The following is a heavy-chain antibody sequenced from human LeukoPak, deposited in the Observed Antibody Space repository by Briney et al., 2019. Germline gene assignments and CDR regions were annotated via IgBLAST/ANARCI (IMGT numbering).Heavy chain of an antibody. V-gene: IGHV3-21*04. CDR2: ISSSSSYI. J-gene: IGHJ4*02. CDR3: AKDQDDSSGYYYFDY. D-gene: IGHD3-22*01. Sequence: GGSLRLSCAASGFTFSSYSMNWVRQAPGKGLEWVSSISSSSSYIYYADSVKGRFTISRDNAKNSLYLQMNSLRAEDTAVYYCAKDQDDSSGYYYFDYWGQGTLVTVSS. CDR1: GFTFSSYS.